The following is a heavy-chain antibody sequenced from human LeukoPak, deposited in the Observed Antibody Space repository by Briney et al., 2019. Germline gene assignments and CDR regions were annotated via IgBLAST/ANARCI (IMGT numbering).Heavy chain of an antibody. CDR2: ISYDGSNK. D-gene: IGHD2/OR15-2a*01. CDR3: ARDFYQDLYYYYYMDV. J-gene: IGHJ6*03. V-gene: IGHV3-30*01. Sequence: RSLRLSSAASGFTFISYAMHWVRQALGKGLEWVAVISYDGSNKYYADSVKGRFTISRDNSKNTLYLQMNSLRAEDTAVYYCARDFYQDLYYYYYMDVWGKGTTVTVSS. CDR1: GFTFISYA.